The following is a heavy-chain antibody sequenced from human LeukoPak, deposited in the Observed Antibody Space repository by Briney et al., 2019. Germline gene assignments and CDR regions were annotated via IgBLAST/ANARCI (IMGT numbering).Heavy chain of an antibody. J-gene: IGHJ6*03. D-gene: IGHD3-10*01. CDR3: ARSGNYYYYYMDV. CDR1: GFIFSSYS. V-gene: IGHV3-21*01. Sequence: GGSLRLSCAASGFIFSSYSMNWVRQAPGKGLEWVSSISSSSSYIYYADSVKGRFTISRDNAKNSLYLQMNSLRAEDTAVYYCARSGNYYYYYMDVWGKGTTVTVSS. CDR2: ISSSSSYI.